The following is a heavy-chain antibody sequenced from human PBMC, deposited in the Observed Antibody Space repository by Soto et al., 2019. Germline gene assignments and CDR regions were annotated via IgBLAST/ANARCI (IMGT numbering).Heavy chain of an antibody. D-gene: IGHD6-19*01. V-gene: IGHV5-51*01. J-gene: IGHJ4*02. CDR2: INPGDSDI. CDR1: GYSFISHW. CDR3: TRPQSSGWYDY. Sequence: PGESLKISCKGSGYSFISHWIALVRQTPGKGLEWMGIINPGDSDIRYSPSFQGQVTISADKSISTAYLQWSSLKASDTATYYCTRPQSSGWYDYWGQGTLVTVSS.